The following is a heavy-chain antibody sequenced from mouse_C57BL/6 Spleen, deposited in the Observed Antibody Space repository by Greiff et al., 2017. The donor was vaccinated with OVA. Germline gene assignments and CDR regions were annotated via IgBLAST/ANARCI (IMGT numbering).Heavy chain of an antibody. CDR1: GFTFSSYA. CDR3: TRDRTVVGGFAY. Sequence: DVMLVESGEGLVKPGGSLKLSCAASGFTFSSYAMSWVRQTPEKRLEWVAYISSGGDYIYYADTVKGRFTISRDNARNTLYLQMSSLKSEDTAMYYCTRDRTVVGGFAYWGQGTLVTVSA. CDR2: ISSGGDYI. V-gene: IGHV5-9-1*02. D-gene: IGHD1-1*01. J-gene: IGHJ3*01.